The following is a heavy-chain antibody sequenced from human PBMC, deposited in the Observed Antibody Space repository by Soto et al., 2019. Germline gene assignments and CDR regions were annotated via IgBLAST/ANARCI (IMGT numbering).Heavy chain of an antibody. D-gene: IGHD2-8*01. Sequence: ASVKVSCKASGYTFTGYYMHWVRQAPGQGLEWMGWINPNSGGTNYAQKFQGWVTMTRDTSISTAYMELSRLRSDDTAVYYCARVMEGPYYYGMDVWGQGTTVTVSS. J-gene: IGHJ6*02. CDR1: GYTFTGYY. CDR2: INPNSGGT. V-gene: IGHV1-2*04. CDR3: ARVMEGPYYYGMDV.